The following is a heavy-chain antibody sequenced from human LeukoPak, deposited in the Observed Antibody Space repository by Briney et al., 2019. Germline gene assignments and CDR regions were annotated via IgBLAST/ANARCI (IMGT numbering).Heavy chain of an antibody. J-gene: IGHJ5*02. CDR3: ARQTAGMRSNWFDP. Sequence: PSETLSLTRTVSGGSISSSSYYWGWIRQPPGKGLEWIGSIYYSGSTYYNPSLKSRVTISVDTSKNQFSLKLSSVTAADTAVYYCARQTAGMRSNWFDPWGQGTLVTVSS. V-gene: IGHV4-39*01. CDR1: GGSISSSSYY. D-gene: IGHD1-14*01. CDR2: IYYSGST.